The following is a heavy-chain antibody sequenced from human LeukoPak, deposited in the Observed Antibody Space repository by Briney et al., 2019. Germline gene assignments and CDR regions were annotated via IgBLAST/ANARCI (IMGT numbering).Heavy chain of an antibody. Sequence: SLRLSCAGSGFTFSTYGLHWVRQAPGKGLEWVAVISYDGSNKYYADSVKGRFTISRDNAKNSLYLQMNSLRAEDTAVYYCARDLLGYYGSGSYKDYWGQGTLVTVSS. CDR1: GFTFSTYG. J-gene: IGHJ4*02. D-gene: IGHD3-10*01. CDR2: ISYDGSNK. CDR3: ARDLLGYYGSGSYKDY. V-gene: IGHV3-33*05.